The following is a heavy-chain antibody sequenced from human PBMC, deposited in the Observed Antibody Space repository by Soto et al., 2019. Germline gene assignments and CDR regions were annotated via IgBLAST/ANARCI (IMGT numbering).Heavy chain of an antibody. D-gene: IGHD2-21*02. V-gene: IGHV3-23*01. Sequence: EVQLLESGGGLVQPGGSLRLSCAVSGFTFGTYAMSWVRQAPGKGLEWVSHINDSGDKIYYAGSVKGRFTISRDNSKNTLYLQMNSLRAEDTALYRCVKGMGGDSSLGDYWGQGTPVTVSS. CDR1: GFTFGTYA. CDR2: INDSGDKI. CDR3: VKGMGGDSSLGDY. J-gene: IGHJ4*02.